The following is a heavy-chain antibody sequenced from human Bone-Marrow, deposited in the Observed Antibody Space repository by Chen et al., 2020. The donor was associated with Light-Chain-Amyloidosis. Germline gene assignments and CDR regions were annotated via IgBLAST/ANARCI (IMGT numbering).Heavy chain of an antibody. CDR1: GFTFSNYG. D-gene: IGHD2-15*01. J-gene: IGHJ5*02. Sequence: QVQVVESGGGVVQPGRSLRLSCAVSGFTFSNYGMHWVRQAPGKGLECVAVIWYDGSKKDYADSVKGRFTSSRDNSKNTLYLQMISLRAEDTAVYYCARDRGYCSGGRCSRGWFDPWGQGTLVTVSS. CDR2: IWYDGSKK. V-gene: IGHV3-33*08. CDR3: ARDRGYCSGGRCSRGWFDP.